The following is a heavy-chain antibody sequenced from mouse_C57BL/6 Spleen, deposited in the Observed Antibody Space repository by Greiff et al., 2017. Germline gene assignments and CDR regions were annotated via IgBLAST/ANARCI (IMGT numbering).Heavy chain of an antibody. CDR1: GYTFTSYW. CDR3: ARYGDGGFDY. Sequence: QVQLQQPGAELVRPGSSVKLSCKASGYTFTSYWMDWVKQRPGQGLEWIGNIYPSDSETHYNQKFKDKATLTVDKSSTSAYMQLSSLTSEDSAVYYCARYGDGGFDYWGQGTTLTVSS. J-gene: IGHJ2*01. CDR2: IYPSDSET. D-gene: IGHD2-13*01. V-gene: IGHV1-61*01.